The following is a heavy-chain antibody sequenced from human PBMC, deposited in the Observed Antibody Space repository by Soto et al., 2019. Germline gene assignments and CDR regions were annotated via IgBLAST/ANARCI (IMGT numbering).Heavy chain of an antibody. CDR2: ISAYNGNT. CDR1: GYTFTSYG. J-gene: IGHJ4*02. V-gene: IGHV1-18*01. D-gene: IGHD3-22*01. Sequence: ASVKVSCKAAGYTFTSYGISWVRQAPGQGLEWMGWISAYNGNTNYAQKLKGRVTMTTDTSTSTAYMELRSLRSDDTAVYYCARDAGPYYYDSSGYYDYWGQGTLVTVSS. CDR3: ARDAGPYYYDSSGYYDY.